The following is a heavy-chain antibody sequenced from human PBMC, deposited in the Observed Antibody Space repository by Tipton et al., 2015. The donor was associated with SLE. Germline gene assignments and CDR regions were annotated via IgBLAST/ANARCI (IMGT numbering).Heavy chain of an antibody. CDR3: ARIAYSGYDGDY. V-gene: IGHV4-38-2*02. D-gene: IGHD5-12*01. J-gene: IGHJ4*02. CDR1: GYSISSGYY. Sequence: TLSLTCTVSGYSISSGYYWGWIRQPPGKGLEWIGSIYHSGSTYYNPSLKSRVTISVDTSKNQFSLKLSSVTAADTAVYYCARIAYSGYDGDYWGQGTLVTVSS. CDR2: IYHSGST.